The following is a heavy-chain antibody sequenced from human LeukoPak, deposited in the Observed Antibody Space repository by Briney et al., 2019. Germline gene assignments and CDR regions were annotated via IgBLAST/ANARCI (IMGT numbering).Heavy chain of an antibody. CDR3: GREGDRVINDY. V-gene: IGHV4-30-4*08. CDR1: GGSISSGDYY. D-gene: IGHD1-14*01. J-gene: IGHJ4*02. Sequence: SETLSLTCTVSGGSISSGDYYWSWIRQPPGKGLEWIGYIYYSGSTYYNPSLKSRVTISVDTSKNQFSLKLSSVTAADTAVYYCGREGDRVINDYWGQGTLVTVSS. CDR2: IYYSGST.